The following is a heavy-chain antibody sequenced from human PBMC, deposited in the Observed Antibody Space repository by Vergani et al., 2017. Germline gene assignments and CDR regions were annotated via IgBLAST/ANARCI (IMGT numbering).Heavy chain of an antibody. CDR3: ARDRYYVGSGSYPYFYYYGLDV. CDR2: ISSSSSYI. CDR1: GFTFSSFS. J-gene: IGHJ6*02. D-gene: IGHD3-10*01. Sequence: EVQLVESGGGLVKRGGSLRLSCAASGFTFSSFSMNWVRQAPGKGLEWVSSISSSSSYIHYSDSLKGRFTISRDNAKSSLYLQMNSLRAEDTGVYYCARDRYYVGSGSYPYFYYYGLDVWVQGTAVTVSS. V-gene: IGHV3-21*01.